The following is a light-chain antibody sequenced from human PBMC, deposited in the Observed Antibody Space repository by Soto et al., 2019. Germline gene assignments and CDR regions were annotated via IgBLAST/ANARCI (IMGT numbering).Light chain of an antibody. CDR1: QSVSSSY. CDR3: QQYGSSPPRT. J-gene: IGKJ3*01. Sequence: EIVLTQSPGTLSLSPGERATLSCRASQSVSSSYLAWYQQKPGQAPRLLIYGASCRATGIPDRFSGSGSGTDFTLTISRLEPEDFAVYYCQQYGSSPPRTFGPGTKVDIK. CDR2: GAS. V-gene: IGKV3-20*01.